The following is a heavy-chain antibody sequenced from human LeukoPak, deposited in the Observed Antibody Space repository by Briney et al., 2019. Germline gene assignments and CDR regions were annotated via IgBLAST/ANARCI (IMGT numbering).Heavy chain of an antibody. CDR1: GYTFTSYY. V-gene: IGHV1-2*02. D-gene: IGHD3-3*01. CDR2: INPNSGGT. J-gene: IGHJ4*02. Sequence: GSSVKVSCKASGYTFTSYYMHWVRQAPGHGLEWMGWINPNSGGTNYAQKFQGRVTMTSDTSISTAYMELSRLRSDDTAVYYCARGDTIFDAGSLDYWGQGTLVTVSS. CDR3: ARGDTIFDAGSLDY.